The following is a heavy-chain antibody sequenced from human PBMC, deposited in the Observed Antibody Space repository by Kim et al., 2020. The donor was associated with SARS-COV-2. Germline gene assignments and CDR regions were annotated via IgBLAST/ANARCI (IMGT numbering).Heavy chain of an antibody. CDR2: IKSKIDGGTT. J-gene: IGHJ4*02. D-gene: IGHD3-10*01. CDR1: GFSCSNAW. CDR3: STLIGYYGSGSYYRSNVY. V-gene: IGHV3-15*01. Sequence: GGSLRLSCAASGFSCSNAWMTWVRQAPGKGLEWVGRIKSKIDGGTTDYAAPVKGRFTISRDDSKNTLYLQMNSLKTEDTAVYYCSTLIGYYGSGSYYRSNVYWGQGALVTVSS.